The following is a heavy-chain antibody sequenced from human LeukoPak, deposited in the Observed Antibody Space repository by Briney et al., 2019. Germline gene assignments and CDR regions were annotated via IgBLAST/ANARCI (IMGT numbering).Heavy chain of an antibody. CDR3: ARDRVIGQLDGASYFQH. D-gene: IGHD6-6*01. Sequence: SETLSLTCTVSGGSISSGGYYWSWVRQPPGKGLEWIGYIYHSGSTYYNPSLKSRVTISVDRSKNQFSLKLSSVTAADTAVYYCARDRVIGQLDGASYFQHWGQGTLVTVSS. CDR1: GGSISSGGYY. V-gene: IGHV4-30-2*01. CDR2: IYHSGST. J-gene: IGHJ1*01.